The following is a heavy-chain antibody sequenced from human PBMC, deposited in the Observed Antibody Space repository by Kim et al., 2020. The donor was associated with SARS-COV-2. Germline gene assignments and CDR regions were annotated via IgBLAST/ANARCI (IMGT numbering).Heavy chain of an antibody. D-gene: IGHD2-2*03. Sequence: SETLSLTCTVSGGSISSYYWSWIRQPPGKGLEWIGYIYYSGNTNYNPSLKSRVTISVDTSKNQFSLKLSSVTAADTAVYYCARLGYCSSTSCFMGNYYYYYMDVWGKGTTVTVSS. J-gene: IGHJ6*03. CDR2: IYYSGNT. CDR3: ARLGYCSSTSCFMGNYYYYYMDV. V-gene: IGHV4-59*08. CDR1: GGSISSYY.